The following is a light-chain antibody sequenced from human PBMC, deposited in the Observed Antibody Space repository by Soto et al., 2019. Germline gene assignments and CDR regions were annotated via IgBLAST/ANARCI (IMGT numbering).Light chain of an antibody. V-gene: IGKV3-11*01. CDR3: QQRSIWPIT. J-gene: IGKJ5*01. Sequence: EIVLTQSPATLSLSPGERATLSCRASQSVSSYLAWFQQKPGQAPRLLIYTASNRATGIPARFSGSGSGTDFPLTISSLEPEDFAVYFCQQRSIWPITFGQGTRLEIK. CDR2: TAS. CDR1: QSVSSY.